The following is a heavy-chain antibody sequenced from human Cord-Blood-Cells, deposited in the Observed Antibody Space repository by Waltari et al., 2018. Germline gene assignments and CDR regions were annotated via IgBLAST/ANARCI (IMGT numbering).Heavy chain of an antibody. CDR1: GGSFSGYY. CDR2: INHSGST. V-gene: IGHV4-34*01. D-gene: IGHD3-3*01. CDR3: AGSLGSGYYVPDAFDI. J-gene: IGHJ3*02. Sequence: QVQLQQWGAGLLKPSETLSLTCAVSGGSFSGYYWSWISHPPGKGLEWIGEINHSGSTNYNPSLKSRVTISVDTSKNQFSLKLSSGTAADTAVYYCAGSLGSGYYVPDAFDIWGQGTMVTVSS.